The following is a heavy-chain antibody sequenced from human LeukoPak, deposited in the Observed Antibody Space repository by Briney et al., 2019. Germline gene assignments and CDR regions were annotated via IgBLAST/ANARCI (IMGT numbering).Heavy chain of an antibody. V-gene: IGHV3-30*03. Sequence: GGSLRLSCAASGFTFSSYGMSWVRQAPGKGLEWVAVISYDGSNKYYADSVKGRFTISRDNSKNTLYLQMNSLRAEDTAVYYCARDHMMRGYFDYWGQGTLVTVSS. CDR2: ISYDGSNK. D-gene: IGHD3-16*01. J-gene: IGHJ4*02. CDR1: GFTFSSYG. CDR3: ARDHMMRGYFDY.